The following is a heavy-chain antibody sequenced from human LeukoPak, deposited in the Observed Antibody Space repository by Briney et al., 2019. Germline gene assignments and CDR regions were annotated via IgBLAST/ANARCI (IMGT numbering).Heavy chain of an antibody. Sequence: PGRSLRLSCAASGFTFDDYAMHWVRQAPGKGLEWVSGISWNSGSIGYADSVKGRFTISRDNAKNSLYLQMNSLRAEDTALYYCAKDYGSGSDAFDYWGQGTLVTVSS. J-gene: IGHJ4*02. CDR3: AKDYGSGSDAFDY. D-gene: IGHD3-10*01. V-gene: IGHV3-9*01. CDR2: ISWNSGSI. CDR1: GFTFDDYA.